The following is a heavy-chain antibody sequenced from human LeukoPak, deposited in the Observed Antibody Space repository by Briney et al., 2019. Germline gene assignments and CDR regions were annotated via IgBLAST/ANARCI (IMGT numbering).Heavy chain of an antibody. V-gene: IGHV3-21*01. Sequence: PGGSLRLSCAASGFTFSSYSMNWVRQAPGKGLEWVSSISSSSSYIYYADSVKGRFTISRDNAKNSLYLQMNSLRAEDTAVYYCARAILRDIVVVPAFDYWGQGTLVTVSS. D-gene: IGHD2-2*01. CDR1: GFTFSSYS. CDR3: ARAILRDIVVVPAFDY. CDR2: ISSSSSYI. J-gene: IGHJ4*02.